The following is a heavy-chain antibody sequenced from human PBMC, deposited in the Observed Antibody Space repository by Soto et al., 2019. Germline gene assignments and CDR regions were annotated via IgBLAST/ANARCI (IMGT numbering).Heavy chain of an antibody. V-gene: IGHV3-23*01. CDR1: GVPFSRDA. Sequence: GVLRPCWAACGVPFSRDARSWVRQAPGEGVGWVWAISCSGGSTSSAASVTARFTISRDNTQNTLYLQMNSLRAEDTAVYYCTRGGIFTGRNAFDIWGQG. J-gene: IGHJ3*02. CDR3: TRGGIFTGRNAFDI. D-gene: IGHD3-16*01. CDR2: ISCSGGST.